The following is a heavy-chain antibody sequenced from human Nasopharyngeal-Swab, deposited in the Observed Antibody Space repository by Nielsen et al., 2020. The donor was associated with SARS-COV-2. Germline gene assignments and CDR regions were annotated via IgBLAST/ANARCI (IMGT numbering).Heavy chain of an antibody. J-gene: IGHJ4*02. CDR1: GFTFSDSY. CDR3: AGGNQWLSFDL. V-gene: IGHV3-11*04. CDR2: ISSSGRHI. Sequence: GGSLRLSCTGSGFTFSDSYMSGIRKAPGKGLEWVAYISSSGRHIYYADSVKGRFTISRDNAKNSLFLHMDSLRVEDTALYYCAGGNQWLSFDLWGQGTLVTVSS. D-gene: IGHD6-19*01.